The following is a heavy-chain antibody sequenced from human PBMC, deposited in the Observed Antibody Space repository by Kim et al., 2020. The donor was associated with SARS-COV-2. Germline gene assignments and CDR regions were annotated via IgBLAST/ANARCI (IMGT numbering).Heavy chain of an antibody. D-gene: IGHD3-16*02. J-gene: IGHJ4*02. CDR3: ARRYTFRTGPLDS. V-gene: IGHV5-51*01. Sequence: GESLKISCKGSGYSFNTYWIVWVRQVPGKGLEYMGIIFPGDSETRYSPSFQGHVTLSVDKSISTPYLQWSSLSAPGTATYYCARRYTFRTGPLDSWGQETLDTLSS. CDR2: IFPGDSET. CDR1: GYSFNTYW.